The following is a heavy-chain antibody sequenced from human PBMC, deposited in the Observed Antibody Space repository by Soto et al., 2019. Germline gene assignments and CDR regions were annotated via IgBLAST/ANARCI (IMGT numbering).Heavy chain of an antibody. Sequence: QVQLVQSGAEVKKPGSSVKVSCKASGGTFSSYAISWVRQAPGQGLEWMGGIIPIFGTANYAQKFQRTVTITAHESTSAAYLELSSPRPEDRAVYYCAGDSCIARGYCSGGSWAMGFAPWGQGTLVTVSS. CDR2: IIPIFGTA. V-gene: IGHV1-69*01. CDR3: AGDSCIARGYCSGGSWAMGFAP. CDR1: GGTFSSYA. J-gene: IGHJ5*02. D-gene: IGHD2-15*01.